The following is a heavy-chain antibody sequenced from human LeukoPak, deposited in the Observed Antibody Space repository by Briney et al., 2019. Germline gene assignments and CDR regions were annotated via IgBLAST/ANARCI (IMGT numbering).Heavy chain of an antibody. V-gene: IGHV3-13*01. CDR1: GFTFSSYD. CDR2: IGTAGDT. CDR3: ARARYSSSWYTEDYGMDV. D-gene: IGHD6-13*01. Sequence: TGGSLRLSCAASGFTFSSYDMHWVRQATGKGLEWVSAIGTAGDTYYPGSVKGRFTISRENAKNSLYLQMNSLRAEDTAVYYCARARYSSSWYTEDYGMDVWGQGTTVTVSS. J-gene: IGHJ6*02.